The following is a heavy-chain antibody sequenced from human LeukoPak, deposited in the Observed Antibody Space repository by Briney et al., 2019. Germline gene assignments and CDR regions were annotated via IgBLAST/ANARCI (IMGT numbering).Heavy chain of an antibody. J-gene: IGHJ6*03. CDR2: IYISGST. CDR3: ARLNNGYYDSSGYYGYYYYYMDV. V-gene: IGHV4-4*07. D-gene: IGHD3-22*01. Sequence: SETLSLTCTVSGGSISSYYWSWIRQPAGKGLEWIGRIYISGSTNYNPSLKSRVTMSEDTSKNQFSLKLSSVTAADTAVYYCARLNNGYYDSSGYYGYYYYYMDVWGKGTTVTISS. CDR1: GGSISSYY.